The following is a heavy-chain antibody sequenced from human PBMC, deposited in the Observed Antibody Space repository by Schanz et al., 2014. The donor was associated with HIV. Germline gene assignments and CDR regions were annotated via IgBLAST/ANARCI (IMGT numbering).Heavy chain of an antibody. CDR3: ASSQGAARAFDY. V-gene: IGHV4-39*01. Sequence: QLQLLESGPGLVKPSETLSLTCTVSGGSISSSSYSWGWIRQPPGKGLEWIGTIYNSGSTDYNPSLKSRGTISVDTSKNQFSLKLSSVSAADTAVYYCASSQGAARAFDYWSQGTLVTVSS. D-gene: IGHD6-6*01. CDR1: GGSISSSSYS. CDR2: IYNSGST. J-gene: IGHJ4*02.